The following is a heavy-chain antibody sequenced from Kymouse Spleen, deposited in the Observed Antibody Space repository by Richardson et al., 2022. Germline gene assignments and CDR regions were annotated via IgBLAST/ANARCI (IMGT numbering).Heavy chain of an antibody. J-gene: IGHJ4*02. V-gene: IGHV4-34*01. D-gene: IGHD6-13*01. CDR2: INHSGST. Sequence: QVQLQQWGAGLLKPSETLSLTCAVYGGSFSGYYWSWIRQPPGKGLEWIGEINHSGSTNYNPSLKSRVTISVDTSKNQFSLKLSSVTAADTAVYYCARETDSSSWYYFDYWGQGTLVTVSS. CDR3: ARETDSSSWYYFDY. CDR1: GGSFSGYY.